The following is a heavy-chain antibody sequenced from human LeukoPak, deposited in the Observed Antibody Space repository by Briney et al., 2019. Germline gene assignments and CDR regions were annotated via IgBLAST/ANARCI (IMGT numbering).Heavy chain of an antibody. V-gene: IGHV1-2*06. CDR1: GYTFTGYY. J-gene: IGHJ1*01. Sequence: GASVKVSCKASGYTFTGYYMHWVRQAPGQGLEWMGRINPNSGGTNYAQKFQGRVTMTRDTSISTAYMELSRLRSDDTAVYYCARDSSGSDSSGLGHWGQGTLVTVSS. CDR2: INPNSGGT. D-gene: IGHD3-22*01. CDR3: ARDSSGSDSSGLGH.